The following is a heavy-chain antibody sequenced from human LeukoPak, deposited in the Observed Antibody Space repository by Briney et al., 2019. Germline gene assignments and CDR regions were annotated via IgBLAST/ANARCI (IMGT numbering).Heavy chain of an antibody. J-gene: IGHJ1*01. CDR3: ARSFDSSGLYFQH. V-gene: IGHV4-59*12. CDR2: IYYSGST. D-gene: IGHD3-22*01. Sequence: SETLSLTCTVSGGSISSYYWSWIRQPPGKGLEWIGYIYYSGSTKYNPSLKSRVTISVDTSKNQFSLKLSSVTAADTAVYYCARSFDSSGLYFQHWGQGTLVTVSS. CDR1: GGSISSYY.